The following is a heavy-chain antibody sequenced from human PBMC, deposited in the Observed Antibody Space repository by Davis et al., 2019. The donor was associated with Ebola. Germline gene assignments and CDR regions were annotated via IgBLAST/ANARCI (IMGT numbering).Heavy chain of an antibody. CDR3: ARDLRGSGSFWKSYYYYDMDV. D-gene: IGHD3-10*01. J-gene: IGHJ6*02. V-gene: IGHV3-11*01. Sequence: GESLKISCAASGFTFSDYYMSWIRQAPGKGLEWVSYMSSSGSTIYYADSVKGRFTISRDNAKKSLYLQMNSLRAEDTAVYYCARDLRGSGSFWKSYYYYDMDVWGQGTTVTVSS. CDR2: MSSSGSTI. CDR1: GFTFSDYY.